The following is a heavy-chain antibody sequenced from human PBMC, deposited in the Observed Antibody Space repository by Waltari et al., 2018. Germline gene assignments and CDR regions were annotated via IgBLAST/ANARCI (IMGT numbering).Heavy chain of an antibody. CDR3: ARAGDTGYYLNNYYYMDV. CDR2: ISSNGGST. J-gene: IGHJ6*03. V-gene: IGHV3-64*01. D-gene: IGHD3-22*01. CDR1: GFTFRSYA. Sequence: EVQLVESGGGLVQPGGSLRLSCAASGFTFRSYAMHWVRQAPGKGLEYVSAISSNGGSTYYANSVKGRFTVSRDNTKNTLYLQMGSLRAEDMAVYYCARAGDTGYYLNNYYYMDVWGKGTTVTVSS.